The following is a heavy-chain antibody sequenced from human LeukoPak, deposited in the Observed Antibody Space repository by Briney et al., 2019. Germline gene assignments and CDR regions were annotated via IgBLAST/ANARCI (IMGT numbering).Heavy chain of an antibody. V-gene: IGHV3-23*01. CDR3: AELGITMIGGV. Sequence: AGGSLRLSCAASGFTFSSYGMSRVRQAPGKGLEWVSAISGSGGSTYYADSVKGRFTISRDNAKNSLYLQMNSLRAEDTAVYYCAELGITMIGGVWGKGTTVTISS. CDR1: GFTFSSYG. CDR2: ISGSGGST. D-gene: IGHD3-10*02. J-gene: IGHJ6*04.